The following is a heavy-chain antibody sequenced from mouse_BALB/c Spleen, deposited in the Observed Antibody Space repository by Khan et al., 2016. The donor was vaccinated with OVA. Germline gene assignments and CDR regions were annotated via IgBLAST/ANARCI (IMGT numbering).Heavy chain of an antibody. D-gene: IGHD1-1*01. CDR2: ISYSGST. CDR3: ARKNYYGYAVDY. Sequence: EVQLVESGPGLVKPSQSLSLTCTVTGYSITTNYAWDWIRQFPGNKLEWMGYISYSGSTSYNPSLKSRISITRDTSKNQFFLQLNSVTTEDTATYDCARKNYYGYAVDYWGQGTLVTVSS. J-gene: IGHJ4*01. CDR1: GYSITTNYA. V-gene: IGHV3-2*02.